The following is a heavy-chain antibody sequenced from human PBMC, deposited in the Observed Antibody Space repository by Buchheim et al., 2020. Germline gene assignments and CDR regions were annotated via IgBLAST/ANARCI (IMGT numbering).Heavy chain of an antibody. CDR1: GASINSGGYY. J-gene: IGHJ6*02. CDR3: ARGSYQTGWRGFSYYSMDV. Sequence: HLQGSGPGLVRPSETLSLTCTVSGASINSGGYYWDWVRQPPGKGLEWVGHIYSGGSTYFNPSLKSRVTLPFDASNNQISLMLTSVTAADTGTYYCARGSYQTGWRGFSYYSMDVWGQGT. CDR2: IYSGGST. V-gene: IGHV4-39*07. D-gene: IGHD6-19*01.